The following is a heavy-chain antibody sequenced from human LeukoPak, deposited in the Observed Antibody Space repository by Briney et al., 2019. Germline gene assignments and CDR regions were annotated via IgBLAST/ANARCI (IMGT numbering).Heavy chain of an antibody. V-gene: IGHV3-49*04. J-gene: IGHJ6*03. CDR2: IRSKAYGGTT. D-gene: IGHD1-7*01. Sequence: GRSLTLSCTASGFTFGDYAMSWVRQAPGKGLEWVGFIRSKAYGGTTAYAASVKGRFTISRDDSKSIAHLQMNSLKTEDTAVYYCTRATGTNALRGLRYYYYYYMDVWGNGTTVTVSS. CDR3: TRATGTNALRGLRYYYYYYMDV. CDR1: GFTFGDYA.